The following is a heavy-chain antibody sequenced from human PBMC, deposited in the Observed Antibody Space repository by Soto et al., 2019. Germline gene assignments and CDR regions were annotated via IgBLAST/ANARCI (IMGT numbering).Heavy chain of an antibody. CDR1: GFTFSSYS. CDR3: ARSTRGGPMVRGVTDTYYGMDV. V-gene: IGHV3-21*01. CDR2: ISSSSSYI. D-gene: IGHD3-10*01. Sequence: GGSLRLSCAASGFTFSSYSMNWVRQAPGKGLEWVSSISSSSSYIYYADSVKGRFTISRDNAKNSLYLQMNSLRAEDTAVYYCARSTRGGPMVRGVTDTYYGMDVWGQGTTVTVSS. J-gene: IGHJ6*02.